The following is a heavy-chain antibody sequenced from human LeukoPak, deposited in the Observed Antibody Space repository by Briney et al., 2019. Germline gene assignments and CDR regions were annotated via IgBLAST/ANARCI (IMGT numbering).Heavy chain of an antibody. CDR3: ARDQTYYYDSSGYYFYY. Sequence: GGSLRLSCAASGFTFSSYGMHWVRQAPGKGLEWVAVIWYDGSNKYYADSVKGRFTISRDNSKNTLYLQMNSLRAEDTAVYYCARDQTYYYDSSGYYFYYWGQGTLVTVSS. V-gene: IGHV3-33*01. CDR2: IWYDGSNK. CDR1: GFTFSSYG. J-gene: IGHJ4*02. D-gene: IGHD3-22*01.